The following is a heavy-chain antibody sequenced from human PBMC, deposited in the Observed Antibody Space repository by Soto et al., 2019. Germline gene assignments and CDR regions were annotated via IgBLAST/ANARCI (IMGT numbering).Heavy chain of an antibody. CDR3: ARWWSGSRQGFDP. D-gene: IGHD3-3*01. CDR1: GGSISSGDYY. V-gene: IGHV4-31*03. CDR2: IYYSGST. Sequence: QVQLQESGPGLVKPSQTLSLTCTVSGGSISSGDYYWSWIRQHPGKGLEWIGYIYYSGSTYYNPSLKCRVSISVDTSKNQFSRKLSSVTAADTAVYYCARWWSGSRQGFDPWGQGTLVTVSS. J-gene: IGHJ5*02.